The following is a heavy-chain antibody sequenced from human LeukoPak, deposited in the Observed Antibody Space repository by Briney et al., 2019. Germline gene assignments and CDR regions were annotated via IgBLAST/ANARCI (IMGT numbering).Heavy chain of an antibody. V-gene: IGHV3-23*01. CDR1: GFAFSTYG. D-gene: IGHD6-6*01. J-gene: IGHJ4*02. CDR2: MSDDSTST. Sequence: PGGSLRLSCAASGFAFSTYGMCWVGQAPGKGLEWVSTMSDDSTSTYYADSVKGRFAISRDNSKNTLFLQMKSLRAEDTAVYYCARRVEYSSSSGGYFGYWGLGTLVTVSS. CDR3: ARRVEYSSSSGGYFGY.